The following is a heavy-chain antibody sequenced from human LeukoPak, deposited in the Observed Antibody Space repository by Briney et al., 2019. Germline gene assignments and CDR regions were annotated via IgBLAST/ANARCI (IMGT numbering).Heavy chain of an antibody. CDR2: ISGSGGGT. CDR3: AKYQLSHGGWECIDY. D-gene: IGHD6-19*01. CDR1: GFTFSSYA. J-gene: IGHJ4*02. Sequence: GGSLRLSCAASGFTFSSYAMSWVRQAPGKGLEWVSGISGSGGGTYYGDSVKGRFTISRDNSKSTLYLQMNSLRVEDTALYYCAKYQLSHGGWECIDYWGQGTLVTVSS. V-gene: IGHV3-23*01.